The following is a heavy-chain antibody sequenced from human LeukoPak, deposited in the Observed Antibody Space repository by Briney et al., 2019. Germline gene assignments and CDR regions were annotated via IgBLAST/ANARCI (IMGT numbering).Heavy chain of an antibody. CDR1: GFNVSSNY. J-gene: IGHJ3*02. Sequence: GGSLRLSCAASGFNVSSNYMSWVRQAPGKGLEWVSIIYSGGSTFYADSVKGRFTISRDNSKNTLYLQMNSLRAEDTAVYYCARGGSYLSAFDIWGQGTMVTVSS. CDR2: IYSGGST. V-gene: IGHV3-53*01. D-gene: IGHD1-26*01. CDR3: ARGGSYLSAFDI.